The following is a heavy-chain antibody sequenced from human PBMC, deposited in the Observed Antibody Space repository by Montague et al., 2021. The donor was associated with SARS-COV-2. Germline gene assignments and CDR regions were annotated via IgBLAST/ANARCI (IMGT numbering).Heavy chain of an antibody. V-gene: IGHV4-39*07. CDR2: IYYSGST. J-gene: IGHJ6*02. Sequence: SETLSLTCTVPGGSISSSSYYWGWIRQPPGKGLEWIGSIYYSGSTYYNPSLKSRVTISVDTSKNQFSLKLSSVTAADTAGYYCARDLAGYYGSGSYGGMDVWGQGTTVTVSS. CDR1: GGSISSSSYY. CDR3: ARDLAGYYGSGSYGGMDV. D-gene: IGHD3-10*01.